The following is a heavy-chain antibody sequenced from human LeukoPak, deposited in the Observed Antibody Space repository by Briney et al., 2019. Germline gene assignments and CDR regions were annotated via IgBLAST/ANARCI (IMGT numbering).Heavy chain of an antibody. Sequence: PSETLSLTCTVSGGSISSGDYDWSWIRQPPGKGLEWIGYVYYSGSTYYNPSLKSRVTISVDTSKNQFSLKLSSVTAADTAVYYCASWYYDFWSGYRSGFDYWGQGTLVTVSS. J-gene: IGHJ4*02. CDR2: VYYSGST. CDR3: ASWYYDFWSGYRSGFDY. CDR1: GGSISSGDYD. D-gene: IGHD3-3*01. V-gene: IGHV4-30-4*08.